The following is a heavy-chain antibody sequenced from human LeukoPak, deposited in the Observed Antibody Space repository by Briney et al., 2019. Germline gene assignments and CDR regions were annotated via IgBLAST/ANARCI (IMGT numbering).Heavy chain of an antibody. Sequence: KTSETLSLTCAVYGGSFSGYYWSWIRQPPGKGLEWIGYIYYSGSTYYNPSLKSRVTISVDTSKNQFSLKLSSVTAADTAVYYCAAGGYSSSMDLYFDYWGQGTLVTVSS. J-gene: IGHJ4*02. D-gene: IGHD6-6*01. CDR1: GGSFSGYY. V-gene: IGHV4-59*06. CDR3: AAGGYSSSMDLYFDY. CDR2: IYYSGST.